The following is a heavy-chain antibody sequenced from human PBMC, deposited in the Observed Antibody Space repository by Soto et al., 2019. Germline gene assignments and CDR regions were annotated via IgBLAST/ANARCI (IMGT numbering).Heavy chain of an antibody. CDR1: GGSISSGGYY. V-gene: IGHV4-31*03. D-gene: IGHD5-18*01. CDR3: ARGPLYSYAKYYYYYYGMDV. CDR2: IYYSGST. J-gene: IGHJ6*02. Sequence: ASETLSLTCTVSGGSISSGGYYWSWIRQHPGKGLEWIGYIYYSGSTYYNPSLKSRVTISVDTSKNQFSLKLSSVTAADTAVYYCARGPLYSYAKYYYYYYGMDVWGQGTTVTVSS.